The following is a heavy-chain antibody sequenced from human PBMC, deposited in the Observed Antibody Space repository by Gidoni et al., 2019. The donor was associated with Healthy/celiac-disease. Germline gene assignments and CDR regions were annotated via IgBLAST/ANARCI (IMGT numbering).Heavy chain of an antibody. CDR2: ISSSSSYT. CDR3: ARDWSGSIFDY. J-gene: IGHJ4*02. CDR1: GFTFSDYY. V-gene: IGHV3-11*06. Sequence: QVQLLESGGGLVKPGGSLRLSCAASGFTFSDYYMSWIRQAPGKGLEWVSYISSSSSYTNYADSVKGRSTISRDNAKNSLYLQMNSLRAEDTAVYYCARDWSGSIFDYWGQGTLVTVSS. D-gene: IGHD1-26*01.